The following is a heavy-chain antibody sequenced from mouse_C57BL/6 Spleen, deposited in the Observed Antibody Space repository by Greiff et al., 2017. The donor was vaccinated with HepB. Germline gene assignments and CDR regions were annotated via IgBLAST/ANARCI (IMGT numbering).Heavy chain of an antibody. Sequence: VQLQQSGPELVKPGASVKISCKASGYAFSSSWMNWVKQRPGKGLEWIGRIYPGDGDTNYNGKFKGKATLTADKSSSTAYMQLSSLTSEDSAVYFCATGDGSSYRYFDVWGTGTTVTVSS. J-gene: IGHJ1*03. CDR3: ATGDGSSYRYFDV. D-gene: IGHD1-1*01. CDR2: IYPGDGDT. CDR1: GYAFSSSW. V-gene: IGHV1-82*01.